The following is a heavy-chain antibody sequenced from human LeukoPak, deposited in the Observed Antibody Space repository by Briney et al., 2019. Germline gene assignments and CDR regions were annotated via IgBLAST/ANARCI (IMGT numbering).Heavy chain of an antibody. J-gene: IGHJ6*02. CDR3: TRDLMDYDVSTGLHHYYMDV. CDR2: INGDGRNI. CDR1: GFTFSSYW. Sequence: GGSLRLSCVASGFTFSSYWMHWVRQDPRKGLVWVSRINGDGRNINYADSVRGRFTISRDNAKNTLYLQMNTLRVEDTAVYYCTRDLMDYDVSTGLHHYYMDVWGQGTTVTVSS. V-gene: IGHV3-74*01. D-gene: IGHD3-9*01.